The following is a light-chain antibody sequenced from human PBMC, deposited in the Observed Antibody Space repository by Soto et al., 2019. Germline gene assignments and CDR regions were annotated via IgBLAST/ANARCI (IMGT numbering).Light chain of an antibody. V-gene: IGLV2-14*01. Sequence: QSALTRPASVSGSPGQSITISCTGSSSDIGKYNYVSWYQQHAGKAPKLILYEVINRPSGVSNRFSGSKSANTASLTISGLQTEDEADYYCSSYINGYTAVAFGGGTKVTVL. J-gene: IGLJ2*01. CDR2: EVI. CDR1: SSDIGKYNY. CDR3: SSYINGYTAVA.